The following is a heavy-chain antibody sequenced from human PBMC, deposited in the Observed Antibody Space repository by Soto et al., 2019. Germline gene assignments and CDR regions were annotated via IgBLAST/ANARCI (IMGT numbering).Heavy chain of an antibody. Sequence: QVQLVESGGGVVQPGRSLRLSCAASGFTFSTYDIHWVRQAPGKGLEWVGTIWYDGNYKYHADSVKGRFTISRDNSKNTLYLQMNSLSAEDTAVYYCARPIAGAVKHYDYGMDVWGQGTTVTVSS. J-gene: IGHJ6*02. CDR3: ARPIAGAVKHYDYGMDV. CDR2: IWYDGNYK. D-gene: IGHD6-13*01. CDR1: GFTFSTYD. V-gene: IGHV3-33*01.